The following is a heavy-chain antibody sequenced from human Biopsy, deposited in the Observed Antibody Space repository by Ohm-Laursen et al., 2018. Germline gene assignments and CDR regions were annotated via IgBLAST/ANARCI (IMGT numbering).Heavy chain of an antibody. CDR1: GDSITTYY. J-gene: IGHJ3*01. D-gene: IGHD2-2*01. Sequence: SETLSLTCTVSGDSITTYYWNWIRQAPGKGLEWIGNIYYRGNTNYSPSLKSRVTISLDTSKNQFSLKLNSVTATDTAVYYCARPKSRRALDVWGQGTMVTVSS. V-gene: IGHV4-59*08. CDR2: IYYRGNT. CDR3: ARPKSRRALDV.